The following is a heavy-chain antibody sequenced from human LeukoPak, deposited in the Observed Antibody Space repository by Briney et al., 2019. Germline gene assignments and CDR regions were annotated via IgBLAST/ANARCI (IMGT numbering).Heavy chain of an antibody. CDR3: AKDAFLITYFGH. D-gene: IGHD3-16*01. CDR1: GFTFSSHG. J-gene: IGHJ4*02. V-gene: IGHV3-30*18. Sequence: GRSLRLSCVASGFTFSSHGMHWVRQAPGKGLEWVAVISKDGSNKYYGDSVRGRFTISRDNSKNTLYLQMNSLRGEDTALYYCAKDAFLITYFGHWGQGILVTVSS. CDR2: ISKDGSNK.